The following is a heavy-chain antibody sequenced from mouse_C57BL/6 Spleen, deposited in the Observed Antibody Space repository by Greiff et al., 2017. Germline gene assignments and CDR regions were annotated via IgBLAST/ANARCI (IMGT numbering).Heavy chain of an antibody. D-gene: IGHD1-1*01. CDR1: GFTFSSYG. CDR3: ARQITTVVATGFDY. CDR2: ISSGGSYT. J-gene: IGHJ2*01. Sequence: EVKLVESGGDLVKPGGSLKLSCAASGFTFSSYGMSWVRQTPDKRLEWVATISSGGSYTYYLDSVKGRFTISRDHAKNTRYLQMSSLKSEDTAMYYCARQITTVVATGFDYWGQGTTLTVSS. V-gene: IGHV5-6*02.